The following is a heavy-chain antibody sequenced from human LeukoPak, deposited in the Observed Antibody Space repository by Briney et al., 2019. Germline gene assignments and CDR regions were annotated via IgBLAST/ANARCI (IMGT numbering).Heavy chain of an antibody. J-gene: IGHJ6*02. CDR3: ARDIATTVTTIHYYYYYYGMDV. CDR1: GYTFTSYY. D-gene: IGHD4-17*01. V-gene: IGHV1-46*01. CDR2: INPSGGST. Sequence: ASVKVSCKASGYTFTSYYMHWVRQAPGQGLEWMGIINPSGGSTSYAQKFQGRVTMTRDTSTSTVYMELSSLRSEDTAVYYCARDIATTVTTIHYYYYYYGMDVWGQGTTVTVSS.